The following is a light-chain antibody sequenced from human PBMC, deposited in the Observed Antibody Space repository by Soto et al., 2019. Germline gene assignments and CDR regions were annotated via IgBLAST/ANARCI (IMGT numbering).Light chain of an antibody. V-gene: IGKV3-20*01. CDR1: QSVSSRS. Sequence: EIVLTQSPGTLSLSPGERATLSCRASQSVSSRSLAWYQQKPGQAPRLLIFDASSRATGIPDRFSGSGSGTDFTLTIRRLEPEDFAVFYCQQYGISPWTFGQGTKVDIK. CDR2: DAS. CDR3: QQYGISPWT. J-gene: IGKJ1*01.